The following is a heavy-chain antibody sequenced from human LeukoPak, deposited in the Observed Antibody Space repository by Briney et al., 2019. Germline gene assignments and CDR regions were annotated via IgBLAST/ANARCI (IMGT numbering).Heavy chain of an antibody. J-gene: IGHJ6*03. CDR2: INHSGST. V-gene: IGHV4-34*01. CDR3: ARGLTYYYYYMDV. CDR1: GGSFSGYY. Sequence: SETPSLTCAVYGGSFSGYYWSWIRQPPGKGLEWIGEINHSGSTNYNPSLKSRVTISVDTSKNQFSLKLSSVTAADTAVYYCARGLTYYYYYMDVWGKGTTVTVSS.